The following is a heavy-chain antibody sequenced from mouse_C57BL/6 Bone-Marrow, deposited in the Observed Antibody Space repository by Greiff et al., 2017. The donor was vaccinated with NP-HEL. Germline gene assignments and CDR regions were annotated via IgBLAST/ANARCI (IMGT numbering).Heavy chain of an antibody. CDR1: GYTFTSYW. V-gene: IGHV1-64*01. D-gene: IGHD3-2*02. J-gene: IGHJ2*01. CDR2: IHPNSGST. CDR3: ARPKLRRNYFDY. Sequence: VQLQQPGAELVKPGASVKLSCKASGYTFTSYWMHWVKQRPEQGLEWIGMIHPNSGSTNYNEKFKSKATLTVDKSSSTAYMQLSSLTSEDSAVYYCARPKLRRNYFDYWGQGTTLTVSS.